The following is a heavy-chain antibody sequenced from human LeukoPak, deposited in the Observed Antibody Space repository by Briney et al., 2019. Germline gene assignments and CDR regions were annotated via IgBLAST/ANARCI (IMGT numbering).Heavy chain of an antibody. V-gene: IGHV4-31*03. CDR1: GGSISSGGYY. J-gene: IGHJ4*02. Sequence: SETLSLACTVSGGSISSGGYYWSWIRQRPGKGLEWIGYIYYSGSTYYNPSLKSRVTISVDTSKDQFSLKLSSVTAADTAVYYCARELTGSPPHFDYWGQGTLVTVSS. CDR2: IYYSGST. CDR3: ARELTGSPPHFDY. D-gene: IGHD1-20*01.